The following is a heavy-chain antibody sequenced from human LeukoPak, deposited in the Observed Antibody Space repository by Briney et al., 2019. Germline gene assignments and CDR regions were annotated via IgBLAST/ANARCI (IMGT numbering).Heavy chain of an antibody. J-gene: IGHJ6*03. V-gene: IGHV4-59*01. Sequence: SETLSLTCTVSGGSISSYYWSWIRQPPGKGLEWIGYIYYSGSTNYNPSLKSRVTISVDTSKNQFSLKLSSVTAADTAVYYCARASIAARRGYYYMDVWGKGTTVTVSS. D-gene: IGHD6-6*01. CDR1: GGSISSYY. CDR2: IYYSGST. CDR3: ARASIAARRGYYYMDV.